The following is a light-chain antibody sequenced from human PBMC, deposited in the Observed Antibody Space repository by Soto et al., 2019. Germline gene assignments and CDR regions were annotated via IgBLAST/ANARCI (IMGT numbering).Light chain of an antibody. CDR3: MQALQSIT. V-gene: IGKV2-28*01. CDR1: QSLLHSNGYNY. CDR2: LGS. J-gene: IGKJ5*01. Sequence: DIVMTQSPLSLPVTPGEPASISCRSSQSLLHSNGYNYLDLYLQKPGQSPQLLIYLGSNRASGVPDRFSGSGSGTDFTLKISRVKAEDVGVYYCMQALQSITFGQGTRLEIK.